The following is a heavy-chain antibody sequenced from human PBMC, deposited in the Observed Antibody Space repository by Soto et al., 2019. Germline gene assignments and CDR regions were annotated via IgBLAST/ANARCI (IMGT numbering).Heavy chain of an antibody. CDR2: INPNSGGT. D-gene: IGHD2-2*02. Sequence: PSVKVSCKASGYTFTGYYMHWVRQAPGQGLEWMGWINPNSGGTNYAQKFQGRVTMTRDTSISTAYMELSRLRSDDTAVYYCARDIVVVPAAIAADPWGQGTLVTVSS. CDR1: GYTFTGYY. V-gene: IGHV1-2*02. CDR3: ARDIVVVPAAIAADP. J-gene: IGHJ5*02.